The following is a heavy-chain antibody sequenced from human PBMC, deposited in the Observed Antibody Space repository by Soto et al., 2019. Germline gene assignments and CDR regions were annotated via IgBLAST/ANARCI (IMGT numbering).Heavy chain of an antibody. V-gene: IGHV4-39*01. Sequence: QLQLQESGPGLVKPSETLSLTCTVSGGSISSGSYYWGWIRQPPGKGLEWIGSIYYSGTTYYNPSLKSRVTISVDTSKNQFSLKQSSVTAADTAVYYCARIPLVRGLTDFDYWGQGTLVTVSS. CDR3: ARIPLVRGLTDFDY. CDR1: GGSISSGSYY. D-gene: IGHD3-10*01. CDR2: IYYSGTT. J-gene: IGHJ4*02.